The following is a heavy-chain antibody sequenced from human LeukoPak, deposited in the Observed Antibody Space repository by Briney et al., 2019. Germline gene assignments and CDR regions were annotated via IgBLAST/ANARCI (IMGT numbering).Heavy chain of an antibody. J-gene: IGHJ4*02. V-gene: IGHV4-59*08. CDR2: IYYSGST. CDR3: ARGSGDCLFDY. D-gene: IGHD2-21*02. Sequence: SETLSLTCTVSGGSISSYYWSWIRQPPGKGLEWIGYIYYSGSTNYNPSLKSRVTISVDTSKNQFSLKLSSVTAADTAVYYCARGSGDCLFDYWGQGTLVTVSS. CDR1: GGSISSYY.